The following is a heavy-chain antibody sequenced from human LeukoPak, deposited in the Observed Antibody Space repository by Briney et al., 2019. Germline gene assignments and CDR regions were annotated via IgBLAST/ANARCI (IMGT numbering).Heavy chain of an antibody. Sequence: GGSLRLSCAASGFTFSSYEMTWVRQAPGKGLEWVSYISGSGSTIYYADSVKGRFTVSRDNAKNSLYLQMNSLRAEDTAVYYCARNWNWDYYFDYWGQGTLVTVSS. CDR2: ISGSGSTI. D-gene: IGHD1-7*01. CDR3: ARNWNWDYYFDY. J-gene: IGHJ4*02. V-gene: IGHV3-48*03. CDR1: GFTFSSYE.